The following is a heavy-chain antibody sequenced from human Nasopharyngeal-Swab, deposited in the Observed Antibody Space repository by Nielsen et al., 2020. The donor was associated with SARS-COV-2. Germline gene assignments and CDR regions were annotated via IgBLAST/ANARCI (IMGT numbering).Heavy chain of an antibody. J-gene: IGHJ6*03. Sequence: SLKISCATSGFTFDDYGMHWVRQAPGKGLEWVSGISWDGLTIGYADSVKGGFTISRDSFKNTLYLQLNSLRAEDTAVYYCAKDHKMDSGGGVGYMDVWGKGTTVTVSS. V-gene: IGHV3-9*01. CDR3: AKDHKMDSGGGVGYMDV. D-gene: IGHD3-16*01. CDR1: GFTFDDYG. CDR2: ISWDGLTI.